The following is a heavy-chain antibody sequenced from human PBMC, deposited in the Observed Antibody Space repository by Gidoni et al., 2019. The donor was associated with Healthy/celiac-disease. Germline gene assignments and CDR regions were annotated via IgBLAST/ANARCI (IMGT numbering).Heavy chain of an antibody. V-gene: IGHV4-39*01. CDR1: GGSISSSSYY. Sequence: QLQLQESGPGLVKPSETLSLTCTVSGGSISSSSYYWGWIRPPPGKGLEWIGSIYYSGSTYYNPSLKSRVTISVDTSKNQFSLKLSSVTAADTAVYYCASLNNYYDSSGYLPWGQGTLVTVSS. D-gene: IGHD3-22*01. CDR2: IYYSGST. CDR3: ASLNNYYDSSGYLP. J-gene: IGHJ4*02.